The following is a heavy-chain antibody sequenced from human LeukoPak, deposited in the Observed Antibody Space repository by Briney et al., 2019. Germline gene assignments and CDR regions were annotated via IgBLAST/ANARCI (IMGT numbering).Heavy chain of an antibody. CDR2: IIPIFGTA. Sequence: GASVKVSCKASGYTFTSYAMNWVRQAPGQGLEWMGGIIPIFGTANYAQKFQGRVTITADESTSTAYMELSSLRSEDTAVYYCAILGYEEQNDYWGQGTLVTVSS. J-gene: IGHJ4*02. D-gene: IGHD1/OR15-1a*01. V-gene: IGHV1-69*13. CDR3: AILGYEEQNDY. CDR1: GYTFTSYA.